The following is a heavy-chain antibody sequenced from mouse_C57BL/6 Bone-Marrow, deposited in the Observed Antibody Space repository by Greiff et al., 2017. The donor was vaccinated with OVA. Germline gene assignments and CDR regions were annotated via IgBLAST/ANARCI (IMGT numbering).Heavy chain of an antibody. CDR1: GFTFSSYG. Sequence: EVKLVESGGDLVKPGGSLKLSCAASGFTFSSYGMSWVRQTPDKRLEWVATISSGGSYTYYPDSVKGRFTISRDNAKNTLYRQMSSLKSEDTAMYYCARLGARTTVDYWGQGTTLTVSS. D-gene: IGHD1-1*01. CDR3: ARLGARTTVDY. J-gene: IGHJ2*01. CDR2: ISSGGSYT. V-gene: IGHV5-6*01.